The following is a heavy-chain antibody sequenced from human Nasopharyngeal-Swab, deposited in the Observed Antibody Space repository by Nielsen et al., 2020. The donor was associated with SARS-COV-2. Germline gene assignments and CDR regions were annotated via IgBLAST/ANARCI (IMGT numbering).Heavy chain of an antibody. V-gene: IGHV4-61*02. J-gene: IGHJ6*02. CDR3: AREVPADGYYYYYGMDV. CDR1: GGSIGSGSYY. D-gene: IGHD5-24*01. Sequence: SETLSLTCTVSGGSIGSGSYYWSWIRQPAGKGLEWIGRIYTSGSTNYNPSLKSRVTISVDTSKNQFSLKLSSVTAADTAVYYCAREVPADGYYYYYGMDVWGQGTTVTVSS. CDR2: IYTSGST.